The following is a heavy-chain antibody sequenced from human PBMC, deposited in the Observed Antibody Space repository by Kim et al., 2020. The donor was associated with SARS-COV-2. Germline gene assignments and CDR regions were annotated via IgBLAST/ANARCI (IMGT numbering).Heavy chain of an antibody. CDR3: AKDRVPLGTSRINILHCFDY. J-gene: IGHJ4*02. Sequence: GGSLRLSCAASGFTFSSYAMSWVRQAPGKGLEWVSAISGSGGSTYYADSVKGRFTISRDNSKNTLYLQMNSLRAEDTAVYYCAKDRVPLGTSRINILHCFDYWGQGTLVTVSS. CDR1: GFTFSSYA. CDR2: ISGSGGST. V-gene: IGHV3-23*01. D-gene: IGHD7-27*01.